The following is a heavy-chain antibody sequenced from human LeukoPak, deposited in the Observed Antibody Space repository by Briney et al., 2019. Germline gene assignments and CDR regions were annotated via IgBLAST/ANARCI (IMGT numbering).Heavy chain of an antibody. CDR1: GFTFSSYS. Sequence: GGSLRLSCAASGFTFSSYSMNWVRQAPGKGLEWVSSISSSSSYIYYADSVKGRFTISRDNAKNSLYLQMNSLRDEDTAVYYCFLGYCSGGSCYRSYDSSGYLDYWGQGTLVTVSS. J-gene: IGHJ4*02. V-gene: IGHV3-21*01. D-gene: IGHD2-15*01. CDR3: FLGYCSGGSCYRSYDSSGYLDY. CDR2: ISSSSSYI.